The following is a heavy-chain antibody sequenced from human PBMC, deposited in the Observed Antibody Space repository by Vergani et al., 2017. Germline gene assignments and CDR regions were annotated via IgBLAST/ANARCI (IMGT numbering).Heavy chain of an antibody. V-gene: IGHV4-39*01. CDR2: IYYSGST. Sequence: QVQLQESGPGLVKPSETLSLTCTVSGDSVISTDYHWGWIRQPPGKGLEWIGTIYYSGSTYYNPSLKSRVTISVDTSKNQFSLKLNSVTAADTAVYYCARHKEQLVPGNYYYYYYMDVWGKGTTVTVSS. J-gene: IGHJ6*03. CDR3: ARHKEQLVPGNYYYYYYMDV. D-gene: IGHD6-13*01. CDR1: GDSVISTDYH.